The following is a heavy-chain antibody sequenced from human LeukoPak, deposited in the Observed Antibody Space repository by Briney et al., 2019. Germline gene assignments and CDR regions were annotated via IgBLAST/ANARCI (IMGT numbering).Heavy chain of an antibody. D-gene: IGHD3-3*01. Sequence: GGSLRLSCAASGFTFDDYAMHWVRHAPGKGLEWVSGISWNSGSIGYADSVKGRFTISRDNAKNSLYLQMNSLRADDTALYYCAKGMTYYDFWSGHMDVWGKGTTVTVSS. V-gene: IGHV3-9*01. J-gene: IGHJ6*03. CDR2: ISWNSGSI. CDR3: AKGMTYYDFWSGHMDV. CDR1: GFTFDDYA.